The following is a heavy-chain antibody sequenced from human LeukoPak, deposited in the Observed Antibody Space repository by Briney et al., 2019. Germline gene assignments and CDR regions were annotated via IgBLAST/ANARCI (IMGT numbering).Heavy chain of an antibody. CDR2: IIPIFGTA. CDR3: ATGKVVHETYYYESSGYYHDY. D-gene: IGHD3-22*01. CDR1: GGTFSSYA. V-gene: IGHV1-69*05. J-gene: IGHJ4*02. Sequence: ASVKVSCKASGGTFSSYAISWVRQAPGQGLEWMGGIIPIFGTANYAQKFQGRVTITTDESTSTAYMELSSLRSEDTAVYYCATGKVVHETYYYESSGYYHDYWGQGTLVTVSS.